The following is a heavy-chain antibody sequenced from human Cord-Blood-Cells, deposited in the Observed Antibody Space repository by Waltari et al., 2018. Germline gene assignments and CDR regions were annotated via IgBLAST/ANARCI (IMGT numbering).Heavy chain of an antibody. CDR1: GYTFTGYY. CDR2: INPNRGGT. J-gene: IGHJ4*02. CDR3: AREISAGSPNFDY. V-gene: IGHV1-2*02. Sequence: QVQLVQSGAEVKKPGASVKVSCKASGYTFTGYYMHWVRQAPGQGLEWIGWINPNRGGTNYAQRFQGRVTMTRDTSISTAYMELSRLRSDDTAVYYCAREISAGSPNFDYWGQGTLVTVSS. D-gene: IGHD1-26*01.